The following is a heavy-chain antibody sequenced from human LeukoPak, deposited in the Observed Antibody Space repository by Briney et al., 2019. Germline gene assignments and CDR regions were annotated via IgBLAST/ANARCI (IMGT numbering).Heavy chain of an antibody. D-gene: IGHD2-21*02. CDR3: ARGYCGGDCYGA. V-gene: IGHV3-21*01. CDR1: GFTFSSYA. CDR2: IDSSSSHI. J-gene: IGHJ1*01. Sequence: PGGSLRLSCAASGFTFSSYAMNWVRHAPGKGLELVSSIDSSSSHIYYADSVKGRFTISRDNTKSSLYLQMNSLRAEDMAVYYCARGYCGGDCYGAWGQGTLVTVSS.